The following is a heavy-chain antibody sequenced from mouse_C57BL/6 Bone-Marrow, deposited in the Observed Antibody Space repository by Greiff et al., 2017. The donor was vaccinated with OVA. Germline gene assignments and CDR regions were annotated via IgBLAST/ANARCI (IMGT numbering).Heavy chain of an antibody. CDR2: IRLKSDNYAT. CDR1: GFTFSNYW. D-gene: IGHD2-12*01. CDR3: TKDDVDAMDY. Sequence: EVKVEESGGGLVQPGGSMKLSCVASGFTFSNYWMNWVRQSPEKGLEWVAQIRLKSDNYATQYAESVKGRFTISRDDSKSSVYLQMNNLRAEDTGIYYCTKDDVDAMDYWGQGTSVTVSS. V-gene: IGHV6-3*01. J-gene: IGHJ4*01.